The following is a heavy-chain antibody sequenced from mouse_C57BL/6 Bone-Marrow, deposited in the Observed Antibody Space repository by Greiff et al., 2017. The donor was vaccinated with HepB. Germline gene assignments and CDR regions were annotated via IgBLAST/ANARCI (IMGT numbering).Heavy chain of an antibody. CDR3: ARSGYGPYAMDY. J-gene: IGHJ4*01. Sequence: EVQLQQSGPELVKPGASVKMSCKASGYTFTDYNMHWVKQSHGKSLEWIGYINPNNGGTSSNQKFKGKATLTVNKASSTAYMELRSLTSEDSAVYYCARSGYGPYAMDYWGQGTSVTVSS. CDR1: GYTFTDYN. D-gene: IGHD2-10*02. V-gene: IGHV1-22*01. CDR2: INPNNGGT.